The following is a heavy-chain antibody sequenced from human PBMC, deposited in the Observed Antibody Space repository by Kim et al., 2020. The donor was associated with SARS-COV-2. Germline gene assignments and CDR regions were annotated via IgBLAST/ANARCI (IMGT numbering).Heavy chain of an antibody. CDR3: TKVHLPMAVAGNFDH. J-gene: IGHJ4*02. CDR2: ISHGGGSGT. CDR1: GFSFSTYA. D-gene: IGHD6-19*01. Sequence: GGSLRLSCAASGFSFSTYAMTWVRQAPGKGLEWVSAISHGGGSGTHYADSVKGRFIISRDNSKNTVYLQMTSLRAEDTAVYYCTKVHLPMAVAGNFDHWGQGTLVAVSS. V-gene: IGHV3-23*01.